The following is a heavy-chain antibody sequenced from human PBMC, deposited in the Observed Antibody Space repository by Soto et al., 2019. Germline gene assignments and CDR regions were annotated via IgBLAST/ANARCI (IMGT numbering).Heavy chain of an antibody. CDR2: INHSGST. Sequence: QVQLQQWGAGLLKPSETLSLTCAVYGGSFSGYYWSWIRQPPGKGLEWIGEINHSGSTNYNPSLKRRVTISVDTSKNQFSLKLSSVTAADTAVYYCARVRGRAVASAKGRWFDPWGQGTLVTVSS. V-gene: IGHV4-34*01. CDR3: ARVRGRAVASAKGRWFDP. D-gene: IGHD6-19*01. J-gene: IGHJ5*02. CDR1: GGSFSGYY.